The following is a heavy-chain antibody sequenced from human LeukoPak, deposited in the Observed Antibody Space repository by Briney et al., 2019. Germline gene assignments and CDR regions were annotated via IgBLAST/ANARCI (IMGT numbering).Heavy chain of an antibody. J-gene: IGHJ6*02. Sequence: GLEGVASINHNGNVNYYVDSVKGRFTISRDNAKNSLYLQMSNLRAEDTAVYFCARGGGLDVWGQGATVTVSS. CDR2: INHNGNVN. CDR3: ARGGGLDV. V-gene: IGHV3-7*04.